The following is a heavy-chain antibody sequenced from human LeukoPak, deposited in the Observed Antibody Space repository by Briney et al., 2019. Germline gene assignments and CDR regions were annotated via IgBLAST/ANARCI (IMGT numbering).Heavy chain of an antibody. CDR1: GDSVSSNSAA. D-gene: IGHD7-27*01. J-gene: IGHJ6*02. V-gene: IGHV6-1*01. CDR2: TYYRSKWYN. CDR3: AREAGDPLIYYYYSGMDV. Sequence: PSQTLSLTCAISGDSVSSNSAAWNWIRQSPSRGLEWLGRTYYRSKWYNDYAVSVKSLITINPDTSKNQFSLQLNSVTPEDTAVYYCAREAGDPLIYYYYSGMDVWGQGTTVTVSS.